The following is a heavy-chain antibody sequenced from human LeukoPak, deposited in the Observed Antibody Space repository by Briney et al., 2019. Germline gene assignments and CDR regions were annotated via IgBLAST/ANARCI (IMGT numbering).Heavy chain of an antibody. D-gene: IGHD2-2*01. CDR1: GFTFSSYA. CDR2: IYSGGST. V-gene: IGHV3-53*01. Sequence: GGSLRLSCAASGFTFSSYAMSWVRQAPGKGLEWVSVIYSGGSTYYADSVKGRFTISRDNSKNTLYLQMNSLRAEDTAVYYCARGYCSSTSCSPYYYYMDVWGKGTTVTVSS. CDR3: ARGYCSSTSCSPYYYYMDV. J-gene: IGHJ6*03.